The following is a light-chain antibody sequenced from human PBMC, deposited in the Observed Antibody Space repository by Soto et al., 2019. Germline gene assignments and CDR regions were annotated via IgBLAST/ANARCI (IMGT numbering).Light chain of an antibody. Sequence: DIQLTQSPSFLSASVGDRVTNTCRASQGISSYLAWYHQKPGKAPKLLIYAASTLQSGVPSRFSGSGSGTEFTLTISSLQPEDFATYYCQQLNSYPLYTFGQGTKLEI. CDR1: QGISSY. J-gene: IGKJ2*01. V-gene: IGKV1-9*01. CDR2: AAS. CDR3: QQLNSYPLYT.